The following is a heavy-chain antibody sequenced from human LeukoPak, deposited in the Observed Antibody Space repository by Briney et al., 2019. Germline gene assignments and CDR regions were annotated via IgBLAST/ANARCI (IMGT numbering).Heavy chain of an antibody. D-gene: IGHD3-9*01. V-gene: IGHV3-23*01. CDR1: GFTFSSYA. J-gene: IGHJ4*02. CDR3: ARDGNDILTGYYPQPPDFDY. CDR2: IRGSGGTT. Sequence: GGSLRLSCAASGFTFSSYAMSWVRQAPGKGLEWVSAIRGSGGTTYYADSVKGRFTISRDNAKNSLYLQMNSLRAEDTAVYYCARDGNDILTGYYPQPPDFDYWGQGTLVTVSS.